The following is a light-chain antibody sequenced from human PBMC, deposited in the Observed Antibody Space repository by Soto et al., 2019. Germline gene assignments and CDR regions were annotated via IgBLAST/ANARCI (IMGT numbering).Light chain of an antibody. J-gene: IGLJ2*01. Sequence: QSVLTQPPSVSGAPGQRVTISCTGSSSNIGAGYDVHWYQQLPGTAPKLLIYGNSNRPSGVPDRFSDSKSGTSASLAITKLQAEDEADYYCQSYDSSLSVVFGGGTKVTVL. CDR2: GNS. CDR1: SSNIGAGYD. V-gene: IGLV1-40*01. CDR3: QSYDSSLSVV.